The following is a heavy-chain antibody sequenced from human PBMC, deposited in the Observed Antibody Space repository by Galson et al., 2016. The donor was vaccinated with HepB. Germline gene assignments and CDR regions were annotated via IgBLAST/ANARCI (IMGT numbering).Heavy chain of an antibody. CDR3: ARIPQYELRPKVYYYYGMDV. D-gene: IGHD2-2*01. CDR1: GFSLSTSGMS. J-gene: IGHJ6*02. V-gene: IGHV2-70*01. CDR2: IDWDDHK. Sequence: PALVKPTQTLTLTCTFSGFSLSTSGMSVSWIRQPPGKALEWLALIDWDDHKYYSTSLRTRLTISKDTSKNQVVLIMTNMDPVDTATYYCARIPQYELRPKVYYYYGMDVWGQGTTVTVSS.